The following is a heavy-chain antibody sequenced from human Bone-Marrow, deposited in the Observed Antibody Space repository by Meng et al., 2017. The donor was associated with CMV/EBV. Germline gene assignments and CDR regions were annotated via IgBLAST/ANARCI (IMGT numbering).Heavy chain of an antibody. CDR2: IRYDGTNK. D-gene: IGHD3-10*01. J-gene: IGHJ5*02. CDR3: TKKYYDSGSSNCFDP. Sequence: LSLTCAASGFTFNNYDMHWVRQAPGKGLEWVAFIRYDGTNKFYVDSVRGRFTISRDNSKNTLYLQMNSLRAEDTAIYYCTKKYYDSGSSNCFDPWGQGTLVTVSS. V-gene: IGHV3-30*02. CDR1: GFTFNNYD.